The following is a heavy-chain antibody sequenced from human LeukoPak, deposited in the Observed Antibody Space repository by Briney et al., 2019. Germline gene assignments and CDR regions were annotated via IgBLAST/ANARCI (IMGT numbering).Heavy chain of an antibody. V-gene: IGHV3-30*04. CDR3: ARGSAPSIVATISPDDAFDI. Sequence: GRSLRLSCAASGFTFSSYAMHWVRQAPGKGLEWVAVISYDGSNKYYADSAKGRFTISRDNSKNTLYPQMNSLRAEDTAVYYCARGSAPSIVATISPDDAFDIWGQGTMVTVSS. CDR1: GFTFSSYA. D-gene: IGHD5-12*01. CDR2: ISYDGSNK. J-gene: IGHJ3*02.